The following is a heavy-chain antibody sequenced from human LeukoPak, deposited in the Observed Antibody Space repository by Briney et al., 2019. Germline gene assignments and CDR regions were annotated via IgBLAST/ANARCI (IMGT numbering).Heavy chain of an antibody. V-gene: IGHV3-74*01. J-gene: IGHJ3*02. Sequence: GLAVRLSCAASRLTFRRYWMHWVRHVPGKGLVWVSRINSDGCSTSYADSVKGRFTISRDNAKNTLYVQMNRQRAEATAVYYCSTRSGHAFDIWGRGTMVTVSS. CDR3: STRSGHAFDI. D-gene: IGHD3-10*01. CDR1: RLTFRRYW. CDR2: INSDGCST.